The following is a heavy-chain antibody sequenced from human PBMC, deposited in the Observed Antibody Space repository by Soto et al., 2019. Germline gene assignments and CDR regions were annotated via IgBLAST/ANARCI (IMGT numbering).Heavy chain of an antibody. CDR1: GFTFSSYG. CDR3: ARVDSSGWFDY. Sequence: QVQLVESGGGVVQPGRSLRLSCAASGFTFSSYGMHWVRQAPGKGLEWVAVIWYDGSNKYYADSVKGRFTISRDNSKNTLDLQMNSLRAEDTAVYYCARVDSSGWFDYWGQGTLVTVSS. V-gene: IGHV3-33*01. D-gene: IGHD6-19*01. CDR2: IWYDGSNK. J-gene: IGHJ4*02.